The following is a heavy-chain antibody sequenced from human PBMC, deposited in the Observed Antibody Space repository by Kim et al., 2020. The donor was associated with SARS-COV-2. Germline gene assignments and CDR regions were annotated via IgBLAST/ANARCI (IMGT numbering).Heavy chain of an antibody. V-gene: IGHV3-9*01. Sequence: DSVKGRFTISRDNAKNSLYLQMNSLRAEDRALYYCAKEGGSYPRGAFYIWGQGTMVTVSS. J-gene: IGHJ3*02. CDR3: AKEGGSYPRGAFYI. D-gene: IGHD1-26*01.